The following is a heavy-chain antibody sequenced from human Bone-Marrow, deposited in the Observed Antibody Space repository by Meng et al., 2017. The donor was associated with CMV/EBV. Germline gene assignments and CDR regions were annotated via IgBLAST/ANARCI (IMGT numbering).Heavy chain of an antibody. CDR2: ISGSGGST. Sequence: GESLKISCAASGFTFSSFAMSWVRQAPGKGLEWVSAISGSGGSTYYADSVKGRFTISRDNSKNTLYLQMNSLRAEDTAVYYCASHSGSFRTFGYWGQGTLVTVSS. D-gene: IGHD1-26*01. V-gene: IGHV3-23*01. CDR3: ASHSGSFRTFGY. CDR1: GFTFSSFA. J-gene: IGHJ4*02.